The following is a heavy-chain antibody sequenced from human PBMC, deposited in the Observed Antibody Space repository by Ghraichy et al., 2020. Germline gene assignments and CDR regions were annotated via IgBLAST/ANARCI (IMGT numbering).Heavy chain of an antibody. CDR3: AKPRGLYYDSSGFAFDI. CDR1: GFTFSSYA. D-gene: IGHD3-22*01. CDR2: ISGSGGST. Sequence: GGSLRLSCAASGFTFSSYAMSWVRQAPGKGLEWVSAISGSGGSTYYADSVKGRFTISRDNSKNTLYLQMNSLRAEDTAVYYCAKPRGLYYDSSGFAFDIWGQGTMVTVSS. J-gene: IGHJ3*02. V-gene: IGHV3-23*01.